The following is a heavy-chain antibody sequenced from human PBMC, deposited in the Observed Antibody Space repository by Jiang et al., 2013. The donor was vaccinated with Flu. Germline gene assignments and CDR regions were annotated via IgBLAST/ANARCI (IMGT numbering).Heavy chain of an antibody. CDR1: GFTFSSYA. J-gene: IGHJ4*02. CDR2: ISGSGGST. D-gene: IGHD4-17*01. V-gene: IGHV3-23*04. Sequence: VQLVESGGGLVQPGGSLRLSCAASGFTFSSYAMSWVRQAPGKGLEWVSAISGSGGSTYYADSVKGRFTISRDNSKNTLYLQMNSLRAEDTAVYYCAKDLSQPSLYGDFKSYFDYWGQGTLVTVSS. CDR3: AKDLSQPSLYGDFKSYFDY.